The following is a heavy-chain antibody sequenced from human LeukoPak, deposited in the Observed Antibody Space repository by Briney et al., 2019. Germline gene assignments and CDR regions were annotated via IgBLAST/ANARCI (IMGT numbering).Heavy chain of an antibody. CDR2: ISSSSSYI. J-gene: IGHJ4*02. Sequence: GGSLRLSCAASGFTFSSYSMNWVRQAPGKGLEWVSSISSSSSYIYCADSVKGRFTISRDNAKNSLYLQMNSLRAEDTAVYYCARALLNYGSGSYYFDYWGQGTLVTVSS. CDR3: ARALLNYGSGSYYFDY. CDR1: GFTFSSYS. V-gene: IGHV3-21*01. D-gene: IGHD3-10*01.